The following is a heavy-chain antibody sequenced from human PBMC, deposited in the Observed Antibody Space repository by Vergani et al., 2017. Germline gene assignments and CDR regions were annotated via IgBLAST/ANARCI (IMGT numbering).Heavy chain of an antibody. V-gene: IGHV1-69*01. CDR2: IIPIFGTA. D-gene: IGHD3-22*01. J-gene: IGHJ3*02. Sequence: QVQLVQSGAEVKKPGSSVKVSCKASGGTFSSYAISWVRQAPGQGLEWMGGIIPIFGTANYAQKFQGRVTITADESTRTAYMELSSLRSEDTAVYYCARDRPGYYDSSGAEGAFDIWGQGTMVTVSS. CDR1: GGTFSSYA. CDR3: ARDRPGYYDSSGAEGAFDI.